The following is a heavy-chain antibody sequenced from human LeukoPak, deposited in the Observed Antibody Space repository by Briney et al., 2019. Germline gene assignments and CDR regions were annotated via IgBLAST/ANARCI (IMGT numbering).Heavy chain of an antibody. CDR3: ARDLRDSYGFFAFDY. CDR1: GFTFSDYY. CDR2: ISSSSTYV. D-gene: IGHD5-18*01. J-gene: IGHJ4*02. Sequence: GGSLRLSCAASGFTFSDYYMSWIRQAPGKGLEWVSSISSSSTYVYYADSVKGRFTISRDNAKISLYLQMNSLGAEDTAVYYCARDLRDSYGFFAFDYWGQGTLVTVSS. V-gene: IGHV3-11*06.